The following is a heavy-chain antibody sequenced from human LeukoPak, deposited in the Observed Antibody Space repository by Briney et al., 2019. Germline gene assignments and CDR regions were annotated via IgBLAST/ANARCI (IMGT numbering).Heavy chain of an antibody. D-gene: IGHD5-18*01. Sequence: PGGSLRLSCAASGFTFSTYGMSWVRQAPGKGLEWVSAISGSGGSTYYADSVKGRFTISRDNSKKTLYLQMNSLRAEDTAVYYCAAVDVDTAFPWGQGTLVTVSS. V-gene: IGHV3-23*01. CDR3: AAVDVDTAFP. J-gene: IGHJ5*02. CDR1: GFTFSTYG. CDR2: ISGSGGST.